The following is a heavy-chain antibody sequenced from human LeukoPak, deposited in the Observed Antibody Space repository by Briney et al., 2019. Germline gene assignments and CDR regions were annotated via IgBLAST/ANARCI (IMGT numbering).Heavy chain of an antibody. CDR1: GFTFSDYY. J-gene: IGHJ4*02. D-gene: IGHD6-19*01. CDR3: AKSRPAVDFDY. CDR2: ISSSGSTI. Sequence: GGSLRLSCAASGFTFSDYYMSWIRQAPGKGLEWVSYISSSGSTIYYADSVKGRFTISRDNAKNSLYLQMNRLRAEDTAVYYCAKSRPAVDFDYWGQGTLVTVSS. V-gene: IGHV3-11*04.